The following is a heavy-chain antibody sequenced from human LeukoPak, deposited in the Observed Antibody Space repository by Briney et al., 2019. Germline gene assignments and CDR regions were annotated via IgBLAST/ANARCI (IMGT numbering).Heavy chain of an antibody. J-gene: IGHJ4*02. V-gene: IGHV3-30*04. Sequence: GGSLRLSCVASGFIFSNYEMHWVRQAPGKGLEWVALVSYDGRKTYYADSVKGRFTISRDNSKNTVYLQMNSLRTEDTAVYYCAGDHDYWGQGSLVTVSS. CDR3: AGDHDY. CDR2: VSYDGRKT. CDR1: GFIFSNYE.